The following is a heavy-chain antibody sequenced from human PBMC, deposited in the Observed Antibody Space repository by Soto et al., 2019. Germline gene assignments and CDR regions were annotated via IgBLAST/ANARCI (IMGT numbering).Heavy chain of an antibody. J-gene: IGHJ4*02. CDR2: IYYSGST. D-gene: IGHD3-3*01. CDR3: PRSGDYTGFDH. Sequence: SETLSLTCSVSGGSISDGGDYWSWIRQHPGKGLEWIGYIYYSGSTYYNPSLKSRVTISINTSKNRFSLRLNSVTAADTAMYYCPRSGDYTGFDHWGQGTLVTVSS. CDR1: GGSISDGGDY. V-gene: IGHV4-31*03.